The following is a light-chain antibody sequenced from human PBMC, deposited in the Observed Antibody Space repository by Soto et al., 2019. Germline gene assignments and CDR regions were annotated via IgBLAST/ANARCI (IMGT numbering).Light chain of an antibody. CDR3: GTWDSSLSGEV. V-gene: IGLV1-51*02. Sequence: QSVLTRPPSVSAAPGQKVTISCSGSSSNLGNNDVSWYQQLPGTAPKLLIYENNKRPSGIPDRFSGSKSGTSATLGITGLQTGDEADYYCGTWDSSLSGEVFGTGTKVTVL. CDR2: ENN. CDR1: SSNLGNND. J-gene: IGLJ1*01.